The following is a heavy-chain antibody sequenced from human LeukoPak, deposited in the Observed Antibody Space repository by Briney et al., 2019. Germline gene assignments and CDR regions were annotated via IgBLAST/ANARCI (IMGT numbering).Heavy chain of an antibody. V-gene: IGHV3-74*01. J-gene: IGHJ4*02. Sequence: GGSLRLSCAASGFTFSSYWMHWVRQAPGKGLVWVSRINSDGSSTSYADSVKGRFTISRDNAKNTLYLQMNSLRAEDTTVYYCARAGVGATYYFDYWGQGTLVTVSS. CDR2: INSDGSST. CDR1: GFTFSSYW. D-gene: IGHD1-26*01. CDR3: ARAGVGATYYFDY.